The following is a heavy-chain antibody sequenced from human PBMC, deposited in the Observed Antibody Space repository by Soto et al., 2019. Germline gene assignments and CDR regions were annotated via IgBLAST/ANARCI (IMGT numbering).Heavy chain of an antibody. CDR2: IGDSGDAT. J-gene: IGHJ4*02. D-gene: IGHD1-26*01. V-gene: IGHV3-23*01. CDR1: GFMFSSYA. CDR3: AIHLTALPYNYFDC. Sequence: EVQLLESGGDLVQPGGSLRLSCAASGFMFSSYAMSWVRQAPGQGLEWVSGIGDSGDATYYADSVRGRFTISRDNSKKTLFLQMNSLRAEDTAVYYCAIHLTALPYNYFDCWGQGTLVTVSS.